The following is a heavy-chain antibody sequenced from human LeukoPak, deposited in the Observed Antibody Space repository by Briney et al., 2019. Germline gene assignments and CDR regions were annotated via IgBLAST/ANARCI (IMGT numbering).Heavy chain of an antibody. V-gene: IGHV5-51*01. CDR3: LDY. CDR2: INPDDSDI. J-gene: IGHJ4*02. CDR1: GYSSTTYW. Sequence: AESLKISCKGSGYSSTTYWISWWRHMPAKGLEWMGIINPDDSDITYSPSFQGQVTISADKSISTAYLQWSSLKASDTAMYGPLDYWGERTLLTVFS.